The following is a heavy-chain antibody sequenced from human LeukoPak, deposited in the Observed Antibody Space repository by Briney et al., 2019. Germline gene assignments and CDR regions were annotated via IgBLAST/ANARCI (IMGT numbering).Heavy chain of an antibody. J-gene: IGHJ4*02. Sequence: SETLSLTCTVSGVSISSYYWSWIRQPPGKGLEWIGYIYYSGSTNYNPSLKSRVTISVDTSKNQFSLKLSSVTAADTAVYYCARVNDILTGYSFDYWGQGTLVTVSS. CDR2: IYYSGST. V-gene: IGHV4-59*01. CDR1: GVSISSYY. CDR3: ARVNDILTGYSFDY. D-gene: IGHD3-9*01.